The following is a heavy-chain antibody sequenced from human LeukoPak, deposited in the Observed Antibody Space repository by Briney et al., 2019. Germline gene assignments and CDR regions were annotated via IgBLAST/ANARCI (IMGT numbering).Heavy chain of an antibody. CDR2: INPNSGGT. J-gene: IGHJ4*02. CDR1: GYTFTGYY. CDR3: ARGRWVTIFGVVIIRDQPYYFDY. D-gene: IGHD3-3*01. Sequence: GASVTVSCKASGYTFTGYYMHWVRQAPGQGLEWMGWINPNSGGTNYAQKFQGRVTMTRNTSISTAYMELSSLRSEDTAVYYCARGRWVTIFGVVIIRDQPYYFDYWGQGTLVTVSS. V-gene: IGHV1-2*02.